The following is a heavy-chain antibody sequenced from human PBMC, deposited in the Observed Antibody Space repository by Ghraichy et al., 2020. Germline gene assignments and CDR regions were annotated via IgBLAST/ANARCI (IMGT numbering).Heavy chain of an antibody. V-gene: IGHV3-23*01. CDR3: AKDSYGDMGYNWFDP. J-gene: IGHJ5*02. Sequence: GESLRLSCAASGFTFNTYAMNWVRQAPGKGLEWVSGISGSGGSTYYADSVKGRFTISRDNSKDTLYLQMNSLSAEDTAVYYCAKDSYGDMGYNWFDPWGQGTLVTVSS. D-gene: IGHD4-17*01. CDR2: ISGSGGST. CDR1: GFTFNTYA.